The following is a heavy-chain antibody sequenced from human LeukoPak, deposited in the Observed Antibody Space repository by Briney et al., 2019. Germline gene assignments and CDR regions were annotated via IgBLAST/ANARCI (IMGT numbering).Heavy chain of an antibody. V-gene: IGHV3-21*01. Sequence: GGSLRLSCAASGFTFSSYSMNWVRQAPGKGLEWVSSISSSSSYIYYADSVKGRFTISRDNAKNSLYLQMNSLRAEDTAVYYCARRHFGYSGYDLDYWGQGTLVTVSS. CDR3: ARRHFGYSGYDLDY. CDR1: GFTFSSYS. D-gene: IGHD5-12*01. CDR2: ISSSSSYI. J-gene: IGHJ4*02.